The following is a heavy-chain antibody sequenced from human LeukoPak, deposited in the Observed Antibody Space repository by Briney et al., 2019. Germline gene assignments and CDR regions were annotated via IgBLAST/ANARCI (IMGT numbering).Heavy chain of an antibody. V-gene: IGHV4-61*01. D-gene: IGHD2-15*01. CDR3: ARDLGYCSGGSCYPAWYFDY. J-gene: IGHJ4*02. Sequence: SETLSLTCTVSGGSISSSSYYWSWIRQPPGKGLEWIGYIYYSGSTNYNPSLKSRVTISVDTSKNQFSLKLSSVTAADTAVYYCARDLGYCSGGSCYPAWYFDYWGQGTLVTVSS. CDR1: GGSISSSSYY. CDR2: IYYSGST.